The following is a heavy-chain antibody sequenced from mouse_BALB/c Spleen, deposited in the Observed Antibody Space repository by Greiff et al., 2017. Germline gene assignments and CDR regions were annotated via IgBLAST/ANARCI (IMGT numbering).Heavy chain of an antibody. Sequence: QVHVKQSGPGLVAPSQSLSITCTVSGFSLTSYGVYWVRQPPGKGLEWLGVIWAGGSTNYNSALMSRLSISKDNSKSQVFLKMNSLQTDDTAMYYCARDLSRYEAWFAYWGQGTLVTVSA. CDR1: GFSLTSYG. V-gene: IGHV2-9*02. CDR3: ARDLSRYEAWFAY. D-gene: IGHD2-14*01. J-gene: IGHJ3*01. CDR2: IWAGGST.